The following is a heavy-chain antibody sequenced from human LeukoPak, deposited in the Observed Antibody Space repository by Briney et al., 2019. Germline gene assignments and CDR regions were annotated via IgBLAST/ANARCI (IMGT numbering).Heavy chain of an antibody. CDR2: IIPILGIA. CDR1: GYTFSSYA. J-gene: IGHJ4*02. V-gene: IGHV1-69*04. D-gene: IGHD3-22*01. Sequence: SVKVSCKASGYTFSSYAISWVRQAPGQGLEWMGRIIPILGIANYAQKFQGRVTITADKSTSTAYMELSSLRSEDTAVYYCARVSRYDSSGYPRYWGQGTLVTVSS. CDR3: ARVSRYDSSGYPRY.